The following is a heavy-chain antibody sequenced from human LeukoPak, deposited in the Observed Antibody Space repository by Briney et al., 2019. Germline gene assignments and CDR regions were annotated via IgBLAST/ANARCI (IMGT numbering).Heavy chain of an antibody. CDR3: ARDPITMSYWYFDL. CDR1: GGSISSGGYY. Sequence: SETLSLTCTVSGGSISSGGYYWSWIRQPPGKGLEWIGYIYHSGSTYYNPSLKSRVTISVDRSKNQFSLKLSSVTAADTAVYYCARDPITMSYWYFDLWGRGTLVTVSS. D-gene: IGHD3-22*01. CDR2: IYHSGST. J-gene: IGHJ2*01. V-gene: IGHV4-30-2*01.